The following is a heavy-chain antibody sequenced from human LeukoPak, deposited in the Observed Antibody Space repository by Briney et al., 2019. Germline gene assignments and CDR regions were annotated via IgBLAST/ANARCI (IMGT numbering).Heavy chain of an antibody. D-gene: IGHD5-12*01. V-gene: IGHV3-23*01. CDR2: LIGSSGST. CDR3: AKGASDYIEIAYFDS. CDR1: GLTSTKYA. J-gene: IGHJ4*02. Sequence: GGSLRLSCAASGLTSTKYAMNWVRQAPGKGLEWVSVLIGSSGSTDYADSVKGRFTMSRDISKNTLFLQMNSLRAEDTAIYYCAKGASDYIEIAYFDSWGQGTLVTVSS.